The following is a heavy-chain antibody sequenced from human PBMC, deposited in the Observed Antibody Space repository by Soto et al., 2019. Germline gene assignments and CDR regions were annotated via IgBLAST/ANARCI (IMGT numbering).Heavy chain of an antibody. CDR3: ARFLLLGAFYFDY. J-gene: IGHJ4*02. Sequence: GESLKISCKASGYGFTSYWIGWLRQMPGKGLEWMGIIYPGDSDTRYSPSFQGQVTISADKSISTAYLQWGSLKASDTAMYYCARFLLLGAFYFDYWGQGTLVTVSS. V-gene: IGHV5-51*01. CDR1: GYGFTSYW. CDR2: IYPGDSDT. D-gene: IGHD3-10*01.